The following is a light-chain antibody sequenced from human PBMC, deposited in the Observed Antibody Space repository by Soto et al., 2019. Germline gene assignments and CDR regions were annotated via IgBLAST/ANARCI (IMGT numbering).Light chain of an antibody. CDR1: SSDVGGYNY. CDR3: ASYISSSSYV. CDR2: EVS. Sequence: QSVLTQPASVSGSPGQSITISCTGTSSDVGGYNYVSWYQQHPGKAPKLMIYEVSNRPSGVSIRFSGSKSGNTASLTISGLQAEDEADYYCASYISSSSYVFGTGTKLTVL. J-gene: IGLJ1*01. V-gene: IGLV2-14*01.